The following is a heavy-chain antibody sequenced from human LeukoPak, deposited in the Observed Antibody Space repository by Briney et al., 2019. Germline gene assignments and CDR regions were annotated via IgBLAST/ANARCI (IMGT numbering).Heavy chain of an antibody. CDR1: GFTFSEAW. CDR3: ARVSGPGMNEYFHL. Sequence: GGSLRLSCAASGFTFSEAWMHWVRQAPGQGLVWVSRINNDGSTTRYADSVKGRFTISRDNAKNTLYLQMKSLRAEDTAVYYCARVSGPGMNEYFHLWGQGTLVTVSS. CDR2: INNDGSTT. J-gene: IGHJ1*01. V-gene: IGHV3-74*01. D-gene: IGHD3-10*01.